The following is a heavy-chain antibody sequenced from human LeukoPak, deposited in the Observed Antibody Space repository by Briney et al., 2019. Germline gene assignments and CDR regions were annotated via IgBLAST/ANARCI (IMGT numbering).Heavy chain of an antibody. CDR2: IYTSGST. D-gene: IGHD3-3*01. CDR3: ARGAYDFWSGYSFSGFDI. J-gene: IGHJ3*02. V-gene: IGHV4-4*07. Sequence: KPSETLSLTCTVSGGSISSYYWSWIRQPAGKGLEWIGRIYTSGSTNYNPSLKRRVTMSVDTSKNQFSLKLSSVTAADTAVYYCARGAYDFWSGYSFSGFDIWGQGTMVTVSS. CDR1: GGSISSYY.